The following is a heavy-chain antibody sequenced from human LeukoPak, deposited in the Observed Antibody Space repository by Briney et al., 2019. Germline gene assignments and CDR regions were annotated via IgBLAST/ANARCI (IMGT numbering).Heavy chain of an antibody. CDR3: ARDSTDDSWFDP. Sequence: GGSLRLSCAASGFTFSSYAMHGVRQAPGKGLEWVAVISYDGSNKYYADSVKGRFTISRDNSKNTLYLQMNSLRAEDAAVYYCARDSTDDSWFDPWGLGTLVTVSS. D-gene: IGHD2-2*01. CDR1: GFTFSSYA. J-gene: IGHJ5*02. V-gene: IGHV3-30-3*01. CDR2: ISYDGSNK.